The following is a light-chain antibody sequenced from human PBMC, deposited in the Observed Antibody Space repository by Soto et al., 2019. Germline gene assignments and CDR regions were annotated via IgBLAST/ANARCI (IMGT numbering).Light chain of an antibody. J-gene: IGLJ1*01. CDR2: RNN. CDR3: AAWDDSLSAFCV. Sequence: QSVLTQPPSASGTPGQRVTISCSGSSSNIGSNYVYWYQQLPGTAPKLLIYRNNRRPSGGPARFSGSKSGTSASLAISGLRSEDEADYYCAAWDDSLSAFCVVGTGTKVTVL. CDR1: SSNIGSNY. V-gene: IGLV1-47*01.